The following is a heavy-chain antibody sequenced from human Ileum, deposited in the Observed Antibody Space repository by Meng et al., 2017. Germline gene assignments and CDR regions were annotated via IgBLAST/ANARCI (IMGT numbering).Heavy chain of an antibody. D-gene: IGHD4-17*01. Sequence: GGSLRLSCKGSGYNIASYWIAWVRQMPGKSLEWMGIIYPGDSDTRYSPSFQGQVTISADESTGTAYLQWNSLKASDTAIYYCARQRSVDAVTHRYLDYWGQGTRVTVSS. CDR2: IYPGDSDT. J-gene: IGHJ4*02. CDR1: GYNIASYW. V-gene: IGHV5-51*01. CDR3: ARQRSVDAVTHRYLDY.